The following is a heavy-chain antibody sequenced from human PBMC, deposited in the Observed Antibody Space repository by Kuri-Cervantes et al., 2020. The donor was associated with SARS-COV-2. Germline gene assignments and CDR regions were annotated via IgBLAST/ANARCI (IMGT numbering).Heavy chain of an antibody. V-gene: IGHV3-21*01. CDR1: GFTFSSYS. CDR2: ISSSSYI. CDR3: AKDHSIAASPFQH. Sequence: GESLKISCAASGFTFSSYSMNWVRQAPGKGLEWVSSISSSSYIYYADSVKGRFTISRDNAKNPLYLQMNSLRAEDTAVYYCAKDHSIAASPFQHWGQGTLVTVSS. D-gene: IGHD6-13*01. J-gene: IGHJ1*01.